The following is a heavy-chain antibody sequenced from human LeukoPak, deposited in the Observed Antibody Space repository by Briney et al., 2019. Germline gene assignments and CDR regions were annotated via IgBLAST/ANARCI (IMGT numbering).Heavy chain of an antibody. CDR1: GYSFTSDR. Sequence: GESLKISCKGSGYSFTSDRIGWVRQMPGRGLEWMGIIYPGDSDTRYSPSFQGQVTISVDKSVSTAYLQWSSLEASDTAMYYCARLGDLYGDYTINDYWGQGTLVSVSS. CDR2: IYPGDSDT. J-gene: IGHJ4*02. V-gene: IGHV5-51*01. D-gene: IGHD4-17*01. CDR3: ARLGDLYGDYTINDY.